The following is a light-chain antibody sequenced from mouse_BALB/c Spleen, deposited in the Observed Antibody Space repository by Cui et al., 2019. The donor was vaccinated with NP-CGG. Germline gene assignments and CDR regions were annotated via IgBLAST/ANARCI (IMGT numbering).Light chain of an antibody. Sequence: VVTPESALTTSPGETVTLTCRSSTGAVTTSNFANWVQEKPDHLFTGLIGGTNNRAPGVPARFSGSLIGDKAALTITGAQTEDEAIYFCALWYSNHWVFGGGTKLTVL. CDR1: TGAVTTSNF. V-gene: IGLV1*01. J-gene: IGLJ1*01. CDR2: GTN. CDR3: ALWYSNHWV.